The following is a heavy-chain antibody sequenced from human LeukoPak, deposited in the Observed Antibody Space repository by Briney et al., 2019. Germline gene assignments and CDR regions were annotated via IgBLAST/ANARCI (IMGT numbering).Heavy chain of an antibody. Sequence: PGGSLRLSCAASGFTFSSYSMNWVRQAPGKGLEWVSTISSSDGNTYYADSVKGRFTISRDNSKSTLYLQMNSLRAEDTAVYYCAKGQEYVWGTYRYTEGPYFDYWGQGTLVTVSS. D-gene: IGHD3-16*02. CDR2: ISSSDGNT. CDR1: GFTFSSYS. CDR3: AKGQEYVWGTYRYTEGPYFDY. V-gene: IGHV3-23*01. J-gene: IGHJ4*02.